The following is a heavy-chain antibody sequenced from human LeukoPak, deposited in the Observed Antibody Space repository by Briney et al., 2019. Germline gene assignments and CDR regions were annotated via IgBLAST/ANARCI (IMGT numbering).Heavy chain of an antibody. Sequence: GGSLSLSCAASGFSFSSYAMHWVRQAPGKGLKYVSAISSNGGSTYYANSVKGRFTISRDNSKNTLYLQMGSLRAEDMAVYYCAREFCSSTSCYKALGYWGQGTLVTVSS. J-gene: IGHJ4*02. D-gene: IGHD2-2*02. CDR2: ISSNGGST. CDR3: AREFCSSTSCYKALGY. V-gene: IGHV3-64*01. CDR1: GFSFSSYA.